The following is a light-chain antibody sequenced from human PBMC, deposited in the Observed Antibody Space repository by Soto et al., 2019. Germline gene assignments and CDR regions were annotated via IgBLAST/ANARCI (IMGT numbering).Light chain of an antibody. CDR1: ESLSTY. J-gene: IGKJ2*01. CDR3: QSYNDWPFT. V-gene: IGKV3-15*01. CDR2: GAS. Sequence: EIVMTQSPGTLSVSPGERVTLSCRATESLSTYFAWYQQKRGQAPRLLIYGASTKATGIPARFSGSESATDFTLTISSLESEDFAVYFCQSYNDWPFTFGQGTKLEI.